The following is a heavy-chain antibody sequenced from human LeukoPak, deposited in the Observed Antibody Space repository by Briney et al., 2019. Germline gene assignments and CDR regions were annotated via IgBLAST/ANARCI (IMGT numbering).Heavy chain of an antibody. CDR1: GFTFSSYA. D-gene: IGHD5-12*01. CDR2: ISYDGSNK. J-gene: IGHJ4*02. CDR3: PASGYDYYFDY. V-gene: IGHV3-30*04. Sequence: QPGRSLRLSCAASGFTFSSYAMHWVRQAPGKGLEWVAVISYDGSNKYYADSVKGRFTISRDNSKNTLYLQMNSLRAEDTAVYYCPASGYDYYFDYWGQGPLVTVSS.